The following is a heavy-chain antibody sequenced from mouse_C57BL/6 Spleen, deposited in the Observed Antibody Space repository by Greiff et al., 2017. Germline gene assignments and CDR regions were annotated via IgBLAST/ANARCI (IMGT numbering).Heavy chain of an antibody. CDR1: GYTFTSYW. CDR2: IDPSDSYT. V-gene: IGHV1-50*01. D-gene: IGHD1-1*01. Sequence: VQLQQSGAELVKPGASVKLSCKASGYTFTSYWMQWVKQRPGQGLEWIGEIDPSDSYTNYNQKFKGKATLTVDTSSSTAYMQLSSLTSEDSAVYYCARRITTVVEDYWGQGTTLTVSS. CDR3: ARRITTVVEDY. J-gene: IGHJ2*01.